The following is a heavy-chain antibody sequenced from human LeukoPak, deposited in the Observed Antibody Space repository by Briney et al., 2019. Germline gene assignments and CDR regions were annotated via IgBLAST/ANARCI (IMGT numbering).Heavy chain of an antibody. CDR1: GFTFSSYA. D-gene: IGHD6-19*01. Sequence: GGTPRLSCAASGFTFSSYAMSWVRQAPGKGLEWVSAISGSGGSTYYADSVKGRFTISRDNSKNTLYLQMNSLRAEDTAVYYCAKALSGWSYSPLLDYWGQGTLVTVSS. J-gene: IGHJ4*02. CDR3: AKALSGWSYSPLLDY. CDR2: ISGSGGST. V-gene: IGHV3-23*01.